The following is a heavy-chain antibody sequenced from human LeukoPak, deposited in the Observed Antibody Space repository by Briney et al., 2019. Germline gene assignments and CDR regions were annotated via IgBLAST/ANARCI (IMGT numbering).Heavy chain of an antibody. CDR1: GYAFTNYY. CDR3: TRSRPLRELRELDF. Sequence: GASVKVSCKASGYAFTNYYMHWVRQAPGQGLEWMGIFNPSGGSTSYAQKFQGRLTMTGDTSTSTVYMELSSLRSEDTAVYYCTRSRPLRELRELDFWGQGTLVTVSS. D-gene: IGHD1-1*01. V-gene: IGHV1-46*01. J-gene: IGHJ4*02. CDR2: FNPSGGST.